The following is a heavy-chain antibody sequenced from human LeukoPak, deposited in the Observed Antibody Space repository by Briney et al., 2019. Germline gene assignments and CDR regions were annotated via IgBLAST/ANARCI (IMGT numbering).Heavy chain of an antibody. J-gene: IGHJ4*02. V-gene: IGHV3-23*01. CDR1: GGSFSGYY. CDR3: ASLYSSGYCDY. Sequence: PSETLSLTCAVYGGSFSGYYWSWIRQPPGKGLEWVSAISGSGGSTYYADSVKGRFTISRDNSKNTLYLQMNSLRAEDTAVYYCASLYSSGYCDYWGQGTLVTVSS. D-gene: IGHD3-22*01. CDR2: ISGSGGST.